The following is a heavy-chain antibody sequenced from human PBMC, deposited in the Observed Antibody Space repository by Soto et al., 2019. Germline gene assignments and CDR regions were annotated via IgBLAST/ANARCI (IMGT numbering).Heavy chain of an antibody. CDR1: GYSFTTFA. Sequence: QVHLVQSGAEMEKPGASVKVSCKASGYSFTTFAIHWVRQAPGQGLEWLGWINAGNGNTKSSQKFQGRVTLTSDPAATTAYVELSSLTSEDTAVYFCARIVRSISGAGRYYFYFGLDVWGQGNTVTVSS. V-gene: IGHV1-3*01. CDR2: INAGNGNT. J-gene: IGHJ6*02. CDR3: ARIVRSISGAGRYYFYFGLDV. D-gene: IGHD1-20*01.